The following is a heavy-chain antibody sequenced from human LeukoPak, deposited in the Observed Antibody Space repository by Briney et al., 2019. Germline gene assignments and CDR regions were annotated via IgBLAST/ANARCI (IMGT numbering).Heavy chain of an antibody. CDR1: GFTVSSNY. D-gene: IGHD3-10*01. Sequence: GGSLRLSCAASGFTVSSNYMSWVRQAPGKGLEWVSVIYSGGSTYYADSVKGRFTISRDNSKNTLYLQMNSLRAEDTAVYYCARTGPYYYGSGSYYPIDYWGQGTLVAVSS. V-gene: IGHV3-66*01. J-gene: IGHJ4*02. CDR3: ARTGPYYYGSGSYYPIDY. CDR2: IYSGGST.